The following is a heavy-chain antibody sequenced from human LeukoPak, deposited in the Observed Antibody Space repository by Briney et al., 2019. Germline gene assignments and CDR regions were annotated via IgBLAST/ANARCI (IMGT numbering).Heavy chain of an antibody. D-gene: IGHD1-26*01. CDR2: VHLNGAT. V-gene: IGHV4-4*02. CDR3: SRESGVFSLFVF. Sequence: SGTLSLTCAVSGGSILSTNWWSWVRQPPGRGLEWIGEVHLNGATNYNQSVEGRVTISIDKTKNTLSLEVITVTAADTALYTCSRESGVFSLFVFWGEGTLVTVSS. CDR1: GGSILSTNW. J-gene: IGHJ4*02.